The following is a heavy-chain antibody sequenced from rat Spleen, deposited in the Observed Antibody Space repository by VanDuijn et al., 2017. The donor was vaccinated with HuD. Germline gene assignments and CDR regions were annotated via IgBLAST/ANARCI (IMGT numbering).Heavy chain of an antibody. J-gene: IGHJ1*01. V-gene: IGHV5-27*01. CDR2: INTGGGST. Sequence: EVQLVESGGGLVQPGRSMKLSCAASGFTFSDYYMAWVRQAPTKGLEWVTYINTGGGSTYYRDSVKGRFTISRDDAKSTLYLQMDSLRSEDTATYYCTTVERTYWYFDFWGPGTMVTVSS. CDR3: TTVERTYWYFDF. CDR1: GFTFSDYY.